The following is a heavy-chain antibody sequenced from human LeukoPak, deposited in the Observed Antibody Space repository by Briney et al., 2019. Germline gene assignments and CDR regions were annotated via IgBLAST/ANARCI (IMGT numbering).Heavy chain of an antibody. J-gene: IGHJ4*02. V-gene: IGHV3-73*01. CDR2: IRSKANSYAT. Sequence: GGSLRLSCAASGFTFSGSAMHWVRQASGKGLEWVGRIRSKANSYATAYAASVKGRFTISRDDSKNTAYLQMNSLKTEDTAVYYCTRLSYDYVWGSYRLWGQGTLVTVSS. D-gene: IGHD3-16*02. CDR1: GFTFSGSA. CDR3: TRLSYDYVWGSYRL.